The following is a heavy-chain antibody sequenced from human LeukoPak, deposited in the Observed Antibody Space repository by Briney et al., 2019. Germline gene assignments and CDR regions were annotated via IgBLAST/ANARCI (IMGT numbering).Heavy chain of an antibody. J-gene: IGHJ4*02. CDR2: ISGSGGST. Sequence: GGSLRLSCAASGFTFSSNAMTWVRQAPGKGLEWVSSISGSGGSTYYADSVKGRFTISRDTSKSTLYLQMNSLRAEDTAVYYCARDRDSGTYYDYWGQGTLVTVSS. CDR3: ARDRDSGTYYDY. V-gene: IGHV3-23*01. D-gene: IGHD1-26*01. CDR1: GFTFSSNA.